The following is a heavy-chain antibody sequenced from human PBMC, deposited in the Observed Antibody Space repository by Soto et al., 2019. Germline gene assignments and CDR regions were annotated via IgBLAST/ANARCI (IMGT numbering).Heavy chain of an antibody. CDR1: GFTFSDYW. Sequence: EVQLVESGGGLVQPGGSLRLSCAASGFTFSDYWMNWLRQAPGKGLEWMANIKEDGSEKYYVDSVRGRFTISRDKAKNSLYLQINSPRAEDTAVYYCARGTVTPGLDYWGQGTLVTVSS. J-gene: IGHJ4*02. V-gene: IGHV3-7*04. CDR2: IKEDGSEK. D-gene: IGHD4-17*01. CDR3: ARGTVTPGLDY.